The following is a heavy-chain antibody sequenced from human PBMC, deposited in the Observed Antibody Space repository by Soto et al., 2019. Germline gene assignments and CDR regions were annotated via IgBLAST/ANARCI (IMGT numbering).Heavy chain of an antibody. V-gene: IGHV4-30-4*01. Sequence: QVQLQESGPGLVKPSQTLSLTCTVSGGSISSGDYYWSGIRQPPGKGLEWIGYIYYSGSTYSNPSLKSRVTISVDTSKNQFSLKLSSVTAADTAVYYCARAPGGWPGWFDPWGQGTLVTVSS. D-gene: IGHD2-15*01. CDR1: GGSISSGDYY. CDR2: IYYSGST. CDR3: ARAPGGWPGWFDP. J-gene: IGHJ5*02.